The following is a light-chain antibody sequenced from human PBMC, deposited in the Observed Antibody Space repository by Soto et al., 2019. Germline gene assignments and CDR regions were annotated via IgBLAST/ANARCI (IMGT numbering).Light chain of an antibody. J-gene: IGLJ1*01. Sequence: QSALTQPASVSGSPGQSIAISCTGSSGDVGIYNYVSWYQQHPGKVPKLIIYEVTNRPSGVSNRFSGSKSGNTASLTISGLQAEDDADYYCSAYKTSSTRVFGTATKVTV. CDR2: EVT. CDR3: SAYKTSSTRV. V-gene: IGLV2-14*01. CDR1: SGDVGIYNY.